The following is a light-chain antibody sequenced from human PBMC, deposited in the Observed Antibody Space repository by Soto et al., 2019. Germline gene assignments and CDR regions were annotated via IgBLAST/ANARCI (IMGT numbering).Light chain of an antibody. V-gene: IGLV2-14*03. Sequence: QSVLTQPASVSGSHGQSIAISCTETSSDVGAYRFVSWYQQHPGRAPKLMIYDVSNRPSGVSDRFSGSTSGNTASLTISGLQAEDEADYYCSSFTSSDTYVFGTGTKVTVL. CDR3: SSFTSSDTYV. CDR2: DVS. J-gene: IGLJ1*01. CDR1: SSDVGAYRF.